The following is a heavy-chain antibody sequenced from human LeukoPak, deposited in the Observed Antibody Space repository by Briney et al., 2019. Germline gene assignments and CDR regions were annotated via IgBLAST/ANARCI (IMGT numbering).Heavy chain of an antibody. V-gene: IGHV3-23*01. D-gene: IGHD2-15*01. CDR1: GFTFSNYA. J-gene: IGHJ4*02. CDR2: ISGSVTDT. CDR3: AKLPGYCTGATCSYYFHY. Sequence: GGSLRLSCAASGFTFSNYAMTWVRQAPGKGLEWVSTISGSVTDTYYADSVKGRFTISRGNSKNTLYLQMNSLRAEDMAVYYCAKLPGYCTGATCSYYFHYWGQGTLVTVSP.